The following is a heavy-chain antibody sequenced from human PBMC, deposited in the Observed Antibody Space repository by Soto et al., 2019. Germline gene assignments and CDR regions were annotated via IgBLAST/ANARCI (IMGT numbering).Heavy chain of an antibody. V-gene: IGHV3-23*01. D-gene: IGHD2-15*01. J-gene: IGHJ5*02. CDR1: GFTFNNYA. CDR3: VKESYCSNSRCWGYNWFDP. CDR2: INGNGGTA. Sequence: EVQLLESGGGLVQPGGSLRLSCAASGFTFNNYAMTWVRQAPGKGLEWVSHINGNGGTAYYADSVRGRFTVSRDNSKNTLYLQMSSLRAEDTAVYYCVKESYCSNSRCWGYNWFDPWGQGTLVTVSS.